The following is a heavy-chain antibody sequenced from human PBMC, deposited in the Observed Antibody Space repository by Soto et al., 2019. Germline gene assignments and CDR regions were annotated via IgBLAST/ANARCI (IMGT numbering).Heavy chain of an antibody. Sequence: GESLKISCKGSGYSFTSYWIGWVRQMPGKGLEWMGIIYPGDSDTRYSPSFQGQVTISADKSISTAYLQWSSLKASDTAMYYCARPPIKSRQDSHGAVDTAMVAGYWGQGTLVTVSS. CDR1: GYSFTSYW. CDR2: IYPGDSDT. J-gene: IGHJ4*02. CDR3: ARPPIKSRQDSHGAVDTAMVAGY. V-gene: IGHV5-51*01. D-gene: IGHD5-18*01.